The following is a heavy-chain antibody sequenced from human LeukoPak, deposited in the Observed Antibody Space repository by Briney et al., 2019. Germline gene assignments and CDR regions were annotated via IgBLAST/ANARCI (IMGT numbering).Heavy chain of an antibody. CDR1: GGSISSGSYY. D-gene: IGHD3-3*01. CDR3: ARRYYDFWSGIGYFDY. Sequence: PSQTLSLTCTVSGGSISSGSYYWSWIRQPAGKGLEWIGRIYTSGSTNYNPSLKSRVTISVDTSKNQFSLKLSSVTAADTAVYYCARRYYDFWSGIGYFDYWGQGTLVTVSS. V-gene: IGHV4-61*02. J-gene: IGHJ4*02. CDR2: IYTSGST.